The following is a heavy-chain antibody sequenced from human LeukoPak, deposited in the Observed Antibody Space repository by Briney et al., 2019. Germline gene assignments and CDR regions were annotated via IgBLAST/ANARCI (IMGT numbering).Heavy chain of an antibody. CDR3: TSFAPYEAFDI. CDR2: LSDSGDDT. V-gene: IGHV3-23*01. CDR1: GFTFSSYR. J-gene: IGHJ3*02. Sequence: GGSLRLSCAASGFTFSSYRLSWVRQAPGKGLEWVSTLSDSGDDTYYADSVKGRFTISRDNSNNTLYLQMNSLRAEDTAIYYCTSFAPYEAFDIWGQGTMVTVSS.